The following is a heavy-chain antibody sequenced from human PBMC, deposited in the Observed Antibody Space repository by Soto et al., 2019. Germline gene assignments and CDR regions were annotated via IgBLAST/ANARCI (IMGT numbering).Heavy chain of an antibody. CDR2: IIPIFGTA. CDR3: ATHDRTVKLQGGSYYGDYYYYGMDV. V-gene: IGHV1-69*06. J-gene: IGHJ6*02. CDR1: GGTFSSYA. Sequence: QVQLVQSGAEVKKPGSSVKVSCKASGGTFSSYAISWVRQAPGQGLEWMGGIIPIFGTANYAQKFKGRVTITADKSTSTAYMELSSLRSEDTAVYYCATHDRTVKLQGGSYYGDYYYYGMDVWGQGTTVTVSS. D-gene: IGHD1-26*01.